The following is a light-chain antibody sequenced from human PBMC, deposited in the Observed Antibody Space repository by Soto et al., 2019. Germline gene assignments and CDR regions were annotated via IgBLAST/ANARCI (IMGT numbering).Light chain of an antibody. CDR3: QTWGTGIAV. CDR2: LNSDGSH. J-gene: IGLJ7*01. Sequence: QSMLTQSPSASASLGASVKLTCTLSSGHSSYAIAWHQQQPEKGPRYLMHLNSDGSHSKGDGIPDRFSGSSSGAERYLTISSLQSEDEADYYCQTWGTGIAVFGGGTQLTVL. V-gene: IGLV4-69*01. CDR1: SGHSSYA.